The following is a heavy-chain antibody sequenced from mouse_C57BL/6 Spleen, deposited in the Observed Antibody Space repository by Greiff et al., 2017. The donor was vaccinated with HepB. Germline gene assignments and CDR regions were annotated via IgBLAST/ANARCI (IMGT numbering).Heavy chain of an antibody. J-gene: IGHJ4*01. CDR1: GYAFTNYL. CDR2: INPGSGGT. Sequence: QVQLQQSGAELVRPGTSVKVSCKASGYAFTNYLIEWVKQRPGQGLEWIGVINPGSGGTNYNEKFKGKATLTADKSSSTAYMQLSSLTSEDSAVYFCARSFMDYWGQGTSVTVSS. V-gene: IGHV1-54*01. CDR3: ARSFMDY.